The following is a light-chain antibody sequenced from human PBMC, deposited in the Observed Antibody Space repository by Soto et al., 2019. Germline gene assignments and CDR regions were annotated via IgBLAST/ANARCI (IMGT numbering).Light chain of an antibody. CDR3: AAWDDSLSGVV. CDR2: RNN. CDR1: SSNIGSYY. V-gene: IGLV1-47*01. J-gene: IGLJ2*01. Sequence: QSVLTQPPSASGTPGQRVTISCSGSSSNIGSYYVYWYQQLPGTAPKLLIYRNNQRPSGVPDRFSGSKSGTSASLAISGLRYEDEADYYCAAWDDSLSGVVFGGGTQLTVL.